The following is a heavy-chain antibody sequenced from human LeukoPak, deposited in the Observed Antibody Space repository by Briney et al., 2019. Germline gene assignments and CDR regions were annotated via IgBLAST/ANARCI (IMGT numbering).Heavy chain of an antibody. V-gene: IGHV1-18*01. CDR2: ISAYNGNT. CDR1: GYTFTSYG. D-gene: IGHD5-18*01. J-gene: IGHJ4*02. CDR3: ARDGGGYTYSHDY. Sequence: ASVKVSCKASGYTFTSYGISWVRQAPGQGLEWMGWISAYNGNTKYAQKLQGRVTMTTDTSTSTADMELRSLESDDTAVYYCARDGGGYTYSHDYWGQGTLVTVSS.